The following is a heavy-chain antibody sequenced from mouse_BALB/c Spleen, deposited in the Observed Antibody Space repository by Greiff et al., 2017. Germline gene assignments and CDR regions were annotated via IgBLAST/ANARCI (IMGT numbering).Heavy chain of an antibody. D-gene: IGHD1-2*01. CDR1: GYTFTSSW. CDR2: IHPNSGNT. V-gene: IGHV1S130*01. Sequence: QVQLQQPGSALVRPGASVKLSCKASGYTFTSSWMHWAKQRPGQGLEWIGEIHPNSGNTNYNEKFKGKATLTVDTSSSTAYVDLSSLTSEDSAVYYCARSRDGYSPYYAMDYWGQGTSVTVSS. CDR3: ARSRDGYSPYYAMDY. J-gene: IGHJ4*01.